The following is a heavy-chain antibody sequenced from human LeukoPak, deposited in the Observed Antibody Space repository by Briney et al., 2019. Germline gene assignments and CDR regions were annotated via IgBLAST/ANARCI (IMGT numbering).Heavy chain of an antibody. CDR3: ARGRAGYCSGGSCYVDY. CDR1: GYTFTSYD. D-gene: IGHD2-15*01. CDR2: MNPNSGNT. V-gene: IGHV1-8*01. Sequence: ASVKVSCKASGYTFTSYDINWVRQATGQGLEWMGWMNPNSGNTGYAQKFQGRVTMTRNTSISTAYMELSSLTSEDTAVYYCARGRAGYCSGGSCYVDYWGQGTLVTVSS. J-gene: IGHJ4*02.